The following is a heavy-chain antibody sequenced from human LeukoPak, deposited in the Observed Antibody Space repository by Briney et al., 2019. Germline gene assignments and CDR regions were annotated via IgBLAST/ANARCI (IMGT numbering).Heavy chain of an antibody. D-gene: IGHD4-17*01. CDR3: ASGGIYGVYEIGY. CDR1: GGTFSSYA. Sequence: SVKVSCKASGGTFSSYAISWVRQAPGQGLEWMGRIIPILGIANYAQKFQGRVTITADKSTSTAYMELSSLRSEDTAVYYCASGGIYGVYEIGYWGQGTLVTVSS. CDR2: IIPILGIA. V-gene: IGHV1-69*04. J-gene: IGHJ4*02.